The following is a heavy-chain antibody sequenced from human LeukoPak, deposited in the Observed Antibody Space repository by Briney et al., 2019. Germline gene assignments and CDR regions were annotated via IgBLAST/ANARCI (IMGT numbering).Heavy chain of an antibody. J-gene: IGHJ4*02. CDR1: GFTFSSYS. CDR3: SGGTHLSD. Sequence: GGSLRLSCAASGFTFSSYSMNWVRQAPGKGLEWVSYISSSSSTIYYADSVKGRFTISRDNAKNSLYPQMNSLRDEDTAVYYCSGGTHLSDWGQGTLVTVSS. CDR2: ISSSSSTI. V-gene: IGHV3-48*02.